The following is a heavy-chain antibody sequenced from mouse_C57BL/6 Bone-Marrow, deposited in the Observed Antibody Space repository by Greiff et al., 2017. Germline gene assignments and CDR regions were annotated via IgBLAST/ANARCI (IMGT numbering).Heavy chain of an antibody. V-gene: IGHV2-2*01. CDR2: IWSGGST. J-gene: IGHJ2*01. Sequence: VQLQQSGPGLVQPSQSLSITCTVSGFSLTSYGVHWVRQSPGKGLEWLAVIWSGGSTDYNAAFISRLSISKDNSKSQVFFRMSSLQADDSAIYYWASKGGYFDYWGQGTTLTVSS. CDR1: GFSLTSYG. CDR3: ASKGGYFDY.